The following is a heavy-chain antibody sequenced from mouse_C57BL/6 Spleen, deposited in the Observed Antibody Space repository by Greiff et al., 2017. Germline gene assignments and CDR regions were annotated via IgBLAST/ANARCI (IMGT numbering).Heavy chain of an antibody. J-gene: IGHJ3*01. Sequence: QVQLQQPGAELVKPGASVKLSCKASGYTFTSYWMHWVKQRPGQGLEWIGMIHPNSGSTNYNEKFKGKATLTVDKSSSTAYMQLSSLTSEDSAVYYCARSIDSSGLFAYWGQGTLVTVSA. D-gene: IGHD3-2*02. CDR2: IHPNSGST. CDR3: ARSIDSSGLFAY. CDR1: GYTFTSYW. V-gene: IGHV1-64*01.